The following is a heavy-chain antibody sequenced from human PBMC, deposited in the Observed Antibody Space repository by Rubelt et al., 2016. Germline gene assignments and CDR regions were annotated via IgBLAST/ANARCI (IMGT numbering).Heavy chain of an antibody. D-gene: IGHD5-12*01. Sequence: DGSNKYYADSVKGRFTISRDNSKNTLYLQMNSLRAEDTAVYYCTTDPDIVATDYWGQGTLVTVSS. CDR2: DGSNK. J-gene: IGHJ4*02. CDR3: TTDPDIVATDY. V-gene: IGHV3-33*01.